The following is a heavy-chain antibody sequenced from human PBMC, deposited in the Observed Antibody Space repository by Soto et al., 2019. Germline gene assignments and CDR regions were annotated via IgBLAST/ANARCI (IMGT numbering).Heavy chain of an antibody. CDR2: IYSSGST. CDR1: GVSVSSDSFY. CDR3: ASQHYYDSSGYYVVY. J-gene: IGHJ4*02. Sequence: SETLSLTCTVSGVSVSSDSFYWSWIRQPPGKGLEWVGYIYSSGSTKYNPSLKSRVTISEDTSRNQFSLKLSSVTAADTAVYYCASQHYYDSSGYYVVYWGQGTLVTVSS. V-gene: IGHV4-61*01. D-gene: IGHD3-22*01.